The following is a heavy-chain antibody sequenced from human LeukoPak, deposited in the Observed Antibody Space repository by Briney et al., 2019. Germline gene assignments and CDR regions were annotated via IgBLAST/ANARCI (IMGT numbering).Heavy chain of an antibody. CDR2: ISGSGGST. D-gene: IGHD3-3*01. Sequence: PGGSLRLSCAASGFTFSSYAMSWVRQAPGKGLEWVSAISGSGGSTYYADSVKGRFTISRDNSKNTLYLQMNSLRAEDTAVYYCARGRHWSGYYKAFDYWGQGTLVTVSS. V-gene: IGHV3-23*01. CDR3: ARGRHWSGYYKAFDY. J-gene: IGHJ4*02. CDR1: GFTFSSYA.